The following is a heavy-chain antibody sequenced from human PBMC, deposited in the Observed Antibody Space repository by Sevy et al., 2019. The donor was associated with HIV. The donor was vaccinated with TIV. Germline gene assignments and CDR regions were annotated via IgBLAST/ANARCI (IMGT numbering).Heavy chain of an antibody. D-gene: IGHD5-12*01. V-gene: IGHV3-11*01. J-gene: IGHJ4*02. CDR2: ITCSGNTK. CDR1: GFIFSDYY. CDR3: ARVLQPYSDYDRGGYFDY. Sequence: GGSLRLSCAASGFIFSDYYMSWIRQTPGKGLEWVSYITCSGNTKYFSDSVKGRLTIPRDNAKNSLDLQMNSLSAEDTAVYYGARVLQPYSDYDRGGYFDYWGQGTLVTVSS.